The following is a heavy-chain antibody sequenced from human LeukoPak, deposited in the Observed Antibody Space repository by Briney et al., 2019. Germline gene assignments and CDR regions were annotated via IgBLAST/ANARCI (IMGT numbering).Heavy chain of an antibody. V-gene: IGHV3-23*01. J-gene: IGHJ4*02. CDR3: AKDRDYYDSSGEPNTDFDY. CDR1: GFTFSSYA. CDR2: ISGSGGST. D-gene: IGHD3-22*01. Sequence: GGSLRLSCAASGFTFSSYAMSWVRQAPGKGLEWVSAISGSGGSTYYADSVKGRFTISRDSSKNTLYLQMNSLRAEDTAVYYCAKDRDYYDSSGEPNTDFDYWGQGTLVTVSS.